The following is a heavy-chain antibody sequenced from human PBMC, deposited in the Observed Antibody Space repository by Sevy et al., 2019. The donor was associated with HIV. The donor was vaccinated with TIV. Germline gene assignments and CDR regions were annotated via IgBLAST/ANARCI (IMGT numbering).Heavy chain of an antibody. CDR2: IKRDGSEN. D-gene: IGHD3-16*01. J-gene: IGHJ3*01. V-gene: IGHV3-7*01. CDR3: GRDAGGCWRYVGAIDF. CDR1: GFTFSDYW. Sequence: GGSLRLSCAASGFTFSDYWMTWVRQAPGKGLEWVASIKRDGSENDHVDSVKGRFTISRDNTKKSLFLEMHSLRVEDTAVYYCGRDAGGCWRYVGAIDFWGQGTMVTVSS.